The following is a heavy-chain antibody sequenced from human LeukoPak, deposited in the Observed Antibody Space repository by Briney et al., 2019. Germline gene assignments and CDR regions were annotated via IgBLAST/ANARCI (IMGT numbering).Heavy chain of an antibody. J-gene: IGHJ5*02. CDR3: ARFIAAAGTGIFWFDP. CDR2: IYYSGST. Sequence: SETLSLTCTVSGGSISSSSYYWGWIRQPPGKGLEWIGSIYYSGSTYYNPSLKSRVTISVDTSKDQFSLKLSSVTAADTAVYYCARFIAAAGTGIFWFDPWGQGTLVTVSS. D-gene: IGHD6-13*01. CDR1: GGSISSSSYY. V-gene: IGHV4-39*01.